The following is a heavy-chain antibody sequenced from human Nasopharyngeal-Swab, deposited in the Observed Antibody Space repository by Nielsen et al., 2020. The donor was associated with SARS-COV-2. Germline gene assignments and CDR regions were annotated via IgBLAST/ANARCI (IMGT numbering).Heavy chain of an antibody. CDR2: ISWNSGSI. CDR3: AKDMSPNTYYYYMDV. Sequence: SLKISCAASGFTFDDYAMHWVRQAPGKGLEWVSGISWNSGSIGYADSVKDRFTISRDNAKNSLYLQMNSLRAEDTALYYCAKDMSPNTYYYYMDVWGKGTTVTVSS. V-gene: IGHV3-9*01. CDR1: GFTFDDYA. J-gene: IGHJ6*03.